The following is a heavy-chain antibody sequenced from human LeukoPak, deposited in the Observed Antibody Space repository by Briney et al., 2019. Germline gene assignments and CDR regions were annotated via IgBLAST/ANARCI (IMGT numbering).Heavy chain of an antibody. D-gene: IGHD1-1*01. CDR1: GYTFTSYD. J-gene: IGHJ4*02. V-gene: IGHV1-8*03. CDR3: ASNPPETGTFDY. Sequence: ASVKVSCKASGYTFTSYDINWVRQATGQGLEWMGWMNPNSGNTVYAQKFQGRVTITRDTSISTAYLELSSLTSQDTAVYYCASNPPETGTFDYWGQGTLVTVSS. CDR2: MNPNSGNT.